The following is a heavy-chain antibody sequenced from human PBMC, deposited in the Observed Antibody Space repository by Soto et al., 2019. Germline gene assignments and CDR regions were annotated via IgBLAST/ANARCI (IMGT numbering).Heavy chain of an antibody. J-gene: IGHJ3*02. CDR1: GYSFTSYW. CDR3: ARQIVGYDYYDSSGYYYFAPGAFDI. D-gene: IGHD3-22*01. CDR2: IYPGDSDT. V-gene: IGHV5-51*01. Sequence: PGESLKISCNGSGYSFTSYWIGWVRQMPGKGLEWMGIIYPGDSDTRYSPSFQGQVTISADKSISTAYLQWSSLKASDTAMYYCARQIVGYDYYDSSGYYYFAPGAFDIWGQGTMVTV.